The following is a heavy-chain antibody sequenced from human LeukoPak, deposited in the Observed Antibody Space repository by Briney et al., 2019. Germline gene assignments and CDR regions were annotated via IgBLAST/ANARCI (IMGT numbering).Heavy chain of an antibody. CDR3: ARDREVGATVGAFDI. V-gene: IGHV4-38-2*02. CDR1: GYSISSGYY. D-gene: IGHD1-26*01. CDR2: IYHSGST. J-gene: IGHJ3*02. Sequence: SETLSLTCAVSGYSISSGYYWGWIRQPPGKGLEWIGSIYHSGSTYYNPSLKSRVTISVDTSKNQFSLKLSSVTAADTAVYYCARDREVGATVGAFDIWGQGTMVTVSS.